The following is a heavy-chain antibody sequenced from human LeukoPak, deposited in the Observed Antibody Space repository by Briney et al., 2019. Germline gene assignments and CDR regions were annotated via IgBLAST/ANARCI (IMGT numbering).Heavy chain of an antibody. D-gene: IGHD1-26*01. CDR3: ARDVGGSLDY. J-gene: IGHJ4*02. CDR2: VKEDESAK. V-gene: IGHV3-7*01. Sequence: PGVPLRLPCAPSGLTFSMYWMAWVRQAPGKGREWVANVKEDESAKHQTDSVKGRFTIFTDNAQNSVYLQMSSLRGEDTAVYYCARDVGGSLDYWGQGTLVTVSS. CDR1: GLTFSMYW.